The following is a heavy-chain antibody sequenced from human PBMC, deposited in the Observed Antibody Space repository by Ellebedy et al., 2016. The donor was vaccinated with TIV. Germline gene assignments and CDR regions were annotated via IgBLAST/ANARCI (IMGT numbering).Heavy chain of an antibody. CDR3: AADLASVGQ. CDR1: GGSFSSYV. CDR2: IIPVLETP. V-gene: IGHV1-69*10. Sequence: AASVKVSCKASGGSFSSYVISWVRQAPGQGLEWMGGIIPVLETPNYAQKFQGRLTVSADKSANTAYMELRSLTSEDTAVYYCAADLASVGQWGQGTLVIVSS. J-gene: IGHJ1*01. D-gene: IGHD1-26*01.